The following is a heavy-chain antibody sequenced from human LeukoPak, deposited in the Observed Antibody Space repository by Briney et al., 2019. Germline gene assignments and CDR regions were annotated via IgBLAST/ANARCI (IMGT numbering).Heavy chain of an antibody. D-gene: IGHD3-10*01. Sequence: GGPLRLSCAASGFTFSSYSMNWVRQAPGKGLEWVSYISSSSSTIYYADSVKGRFTISRDNAKNSLYLQMNSLRAEDTAVYYCARGRGFLDIWGQGIMVTVSS. CDR1: GFTFSSYS. J-gene: IGHJ3*02. CDR2: ISSSSSTI. CDR3: ARGRGFLDI. V-gene: IGHV3-48*01.